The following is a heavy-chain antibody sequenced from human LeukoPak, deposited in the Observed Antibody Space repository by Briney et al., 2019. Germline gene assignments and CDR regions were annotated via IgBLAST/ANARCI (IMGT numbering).Heavy chain of an antibody. CDR3: ARALPSTSAFDY. D-gene: IGHD2-2*01. CDR2: IGGEKSGSWT. Sequence: GGSLRLSCAASGFTLSNYPMGWVRQAPVKGLEWLSAIGGEKSGSWTKSADSVKGRFTISRDNSENTLYLQMDSLTVEDTAVYYCARALPSTSAFDYWGQGTLVTVSS. CDR1: GFTLSNYP. V-gene: IGHV3-23*01. J-gene: IGHJ4*02.